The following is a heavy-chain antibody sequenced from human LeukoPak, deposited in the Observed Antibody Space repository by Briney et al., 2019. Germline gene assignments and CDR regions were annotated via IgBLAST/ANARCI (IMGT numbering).Heavy chain of an antibody. D-gene: IGHD3-10*01. J-gene: IGHJ6*03. Sequence: SETLSLTCTVSGGSISSSSYYWGWIRQPPGKGLEWIGSIYYSGSTYYNPSLKSRVTISVDTSKNQFSLKLSSVTAADTAVYYCARVESAESTGSGSSIMYYYYMDVWGKGTTVTISS. CDR3: ARVESAESTGSGSSIMYYYYMDV. CDR1: GGSISSSSYY. V-gene: IGHV4-39*07. CDR2: IYYSGST.